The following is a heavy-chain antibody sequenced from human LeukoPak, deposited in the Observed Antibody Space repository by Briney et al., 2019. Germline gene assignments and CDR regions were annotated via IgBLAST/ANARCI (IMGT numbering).Heavy chain of an antibody. CDR3: ARGRLGDDAFDI. Sequence: SETLSLTCTVSGGSISTYYWSWIRQPPGKGLEWVGYIYYSGSTNYNPSLKSRVTISVDTSRNQFSLKLSSVTAADTAVYYCARGRLGDDAFDIWGQGTMVTVSP. CDR1: GGSISTYY. D-gene: IGHD3-9*01. CDR2: IYYSGST. V-gene: IGHV4-59*01. J-gene: IGHJ3*02.